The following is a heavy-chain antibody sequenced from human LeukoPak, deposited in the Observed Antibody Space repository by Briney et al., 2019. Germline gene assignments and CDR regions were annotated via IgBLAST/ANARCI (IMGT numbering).Heavy chain of an antibody. CDR2: ISYDGSNK. D-gene: IGHD6-19*01. V-gene: IGHV3-30*03. J-gene: IGHJ6*02. CDR1: GFTFSSYG. Sequence: GGSLRLSCAASGFTFSSYGMHWVRQAPGKGLEWVAVISYDGSNKYYADSVKGRFTISRDNSKNTLYLQMNSLRAEDTAVYYCARERYSSDYYYYYGMDVWGQGTTVTVSS. CDR3: ARERYSSDYYYYYGMDV.